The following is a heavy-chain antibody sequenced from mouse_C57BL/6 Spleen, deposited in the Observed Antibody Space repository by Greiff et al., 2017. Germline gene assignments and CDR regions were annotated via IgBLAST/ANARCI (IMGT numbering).Heavy chain of an antibody. CDR2: ISGGGGNT. CDR1: GFTFSSYT. D-gene: IGHD1-1*01. Sequence: EVQVVESGGGLVKPGGSLKLSCAASGFTFSSYTMSWVRQTPEKRLEWVATISGGGGNTYYPDSVKGRFTISRDNAKNTLYLQMSSLRSEDTALYYCARHRVITTVVATGNYFDYWGQGTTLTVSS. V-gene: IGHV5-9*01. CDR3: ARHRVITTVVATGNYFDY. J-gene: IGHJ2*01.